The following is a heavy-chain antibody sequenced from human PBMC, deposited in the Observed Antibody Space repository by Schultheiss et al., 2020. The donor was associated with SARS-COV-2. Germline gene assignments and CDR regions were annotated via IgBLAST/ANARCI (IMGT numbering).Heavy chain of an antibody. J-gene: IGHJ3*02. CDR3: ARGGWELGNGLYAFDI. V-gene: IGHV3-74*01. CDR1: GFTFSSYW. CDR2: INSDGSST. Sequence: AGSLRLSCAASGFTFSSYWMHWVRQAPGKGLVWVSRINSDGSSTSYADSVKGRFTISRDNAKNTLYLQMNSLRAEDTAVYYCARGGWELGNGLYAFDIWGQGTMVTVSS. D-gene: IGHD1-26*01.